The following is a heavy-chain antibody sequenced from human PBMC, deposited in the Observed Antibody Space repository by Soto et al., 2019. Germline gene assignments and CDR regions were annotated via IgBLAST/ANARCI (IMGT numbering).Heavy chain of an antibody. D-gene: IGHD2-2*01. Sequence: EVQLLESGGGLVQPGGSLRLSCAASGFTFSSYAMSWVRQAPGKGLEWVSAISGSGGSTYYADSVKGRFTISRDNSKNTLYLQMNSLRAEDTAVYYCAKDIVVVPAPSDYWCQETLVTVSS. CDR2: ISGSGGST. V-gene: IGHV3-23*01. CDR3: AKDIVVVPAPSDY. J-gene: IGHJ4*02. CDR1: GFTFSSYA.